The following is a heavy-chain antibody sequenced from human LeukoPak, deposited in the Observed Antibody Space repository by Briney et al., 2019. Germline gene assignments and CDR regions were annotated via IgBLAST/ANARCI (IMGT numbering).Heavy chain of an antibody. CDR3: ARDSYSYGEGYYYYYYYMDV. Sequence: ASVKVSCKASGYTFTSYAMNWVRQAPGQGLEWMGWINTNTGNPTYAQGFTGRFVFSLDTSVSTAYLQISSLKAEDTAVYYCARDSYSYGEGYYYYYYYMDVWGKGTTVTVSS. CDR2: INTNTGNP. J-gene: IGHJ6*03. CDR1: GYTFTSYA. D-gene: IGHD5-18*01. V-gene: IGHV7-4-1*02.